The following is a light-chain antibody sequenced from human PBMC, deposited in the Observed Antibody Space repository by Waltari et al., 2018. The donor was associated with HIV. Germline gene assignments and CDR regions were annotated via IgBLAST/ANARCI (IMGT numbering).Light chain of an antibody. CDR3: QQSNLWPAPT. CDR2: GAS. V-gene: IGKV3-15*01. Sequence: EIVLTQSPVTLSVSPGERATLSCRASQNIGTKLGWYQQTLGQAPRLLIYGASTRATGIPARFSGSGSGTEFTLTISSLQSEDFAVYYCQQSNLWPAPTFGGGTKVEI. CDR1: QNIGTK. J-gene: IGKJ4*01.